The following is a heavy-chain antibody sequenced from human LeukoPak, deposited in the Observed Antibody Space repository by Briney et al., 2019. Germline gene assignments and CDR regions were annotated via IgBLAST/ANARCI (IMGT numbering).Heavy chain of an antibody. CDR3: ARCSSGWPRHWFDP. J-gene: IGHJ5*02. D-gene: IGHD6-19*01. V-gene: IGHV1-69*13. CDR2: IIPIFGTA. Sequence: SVKVSCKASGGTLSSYAISWVRQAPGQGLECMGGIIPIFGTANYAQKFQGRVTITADESTSTAYMELSSLRSEDTAVYYCARCSSGWPRHWFDPWGQGTLVTVSS. CDR1: GGTLSSYA.